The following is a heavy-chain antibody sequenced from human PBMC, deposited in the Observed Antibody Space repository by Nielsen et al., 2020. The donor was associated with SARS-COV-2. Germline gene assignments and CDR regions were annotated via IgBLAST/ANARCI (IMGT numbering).Heavy chain of an antibody. CDR3: ARDLACRTTRCYDGTDFYYGMDV. J-gene: IGHJ6*02. D-gene: IGHD2-2*01. CDR1: GYTFTGNA. CDR2: INADNGNT. V-gene: IGHV1-3*01. Sequence: ASVKVSCKASGYTFTGNAMHWVRQAPGQRLEWMGWINADNGNTQYSQKFQGRVSITRDTSASTAYMELSSLRSEDTAVYYCARDLACRTTRCYDGTDFYYGMDVWGRGTTVTVSS.